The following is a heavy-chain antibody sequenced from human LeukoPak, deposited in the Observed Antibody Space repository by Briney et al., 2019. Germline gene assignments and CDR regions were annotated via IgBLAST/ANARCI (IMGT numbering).Heavy chain of an antibody. CDR2: VFFTGNT. CDR3: ARGPGGSSSSDFDY. Sequence: PSETLSLTCTVSGGSMSGAYWSWIRQPPGKGLEWIGYVFFTGNTNYNPSLGSRLTISVDTPRSQFSLKLNSVTAADTAVYYCARGPGGSSSSDFDYWGQGTLVTVSS. CDR1: GGSMSGAY. V-gene: IGHV4-59*08. D-gene: IGHD6-6*01. J-gene: IGHJ4*02.